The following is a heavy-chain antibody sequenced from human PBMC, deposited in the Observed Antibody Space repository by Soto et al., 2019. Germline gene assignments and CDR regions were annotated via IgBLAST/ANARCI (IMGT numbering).Heavy chain of an antibody. D-gene: IGHD2-2*02. CDR1: GYTFTRFY. Sequence: QVQLVQSGAEVKKPGASVKVSCKASGYTFTRFYLHWVRQAPGQGPEWMGWIGVYNGKTNYARKLQGRVIMTADTSASTAYMELRSLRSDDTAVYYCSRARYCTSPSCYNHYYYGMDIWGQGTTVSVSS. CDR2: IGVYNGKT. J-gene: IGHJ6*02. CDR3: SRARYCTSPSCYNHYYYGMDI. V-gene: IGHV1-18*04.